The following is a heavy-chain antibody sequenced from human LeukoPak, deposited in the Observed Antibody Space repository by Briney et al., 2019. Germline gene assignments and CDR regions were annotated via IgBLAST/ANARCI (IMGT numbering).Heavy chain of an antibody. Sequence: GGSLRLSCVASRFTFSSSWMSWVRQAPGKGLEWVANIKQDGSEKSYVESVRGRFTISRGNAKNSLYLQLNSLRAEDTALYYCARDNPPDYWGQGTLVTISS. CDR3: ARDNPPDY. V-gene: IGHV3-7*03. J-gene: IGHJ4*02. CDR2: IKQDGSEK. CDR1: RFTFSSSW.